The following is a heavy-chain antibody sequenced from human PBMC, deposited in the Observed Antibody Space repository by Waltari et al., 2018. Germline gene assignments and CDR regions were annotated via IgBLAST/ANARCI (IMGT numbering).Heavy chain of an antibody. CDR3: ARDSVVAGGGFDY. CDR1: GCPISSDDYC. D-gene: IGHD2-15*01. Sequence: QVQLQESGPGLVKPSQTLSLTCTVSGCPISSDDYCWNWIRQPPGKGLEWIGYIFYSGSTYYNPSLKSRVTISVDTSKTQFSLKLSSVTAADTAVYYCARDSVVAGGGFDYWGQGTLVTVSS. J-gene: IGHJ4*02. V-gene: IGHV4-30-4*08. CDR2: IFYSGST.